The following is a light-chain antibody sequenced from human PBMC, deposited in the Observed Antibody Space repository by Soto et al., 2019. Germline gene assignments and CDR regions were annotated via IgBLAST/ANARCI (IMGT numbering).Light chain of an antibody. CDR1: ISDVGGYNL. V-gene: IGLV2-23*01. J-gene: IGLJ1*01. CDR2: ESS. Sequence: QSALTQPSSVSGSPGQSITISCTGSISDVGGYNLVSWYQHHPGQAPKLIIYESSQRPSGVSYRFSGSKSGNTAALTISGLQPEDEADYHCCTYAGGRSYVFGTGTKVTVL. CDR3: CTYAGGRSYV.